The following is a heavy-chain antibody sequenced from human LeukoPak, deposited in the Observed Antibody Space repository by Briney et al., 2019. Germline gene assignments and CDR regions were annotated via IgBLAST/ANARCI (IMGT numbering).Heavy chain of an antibody. CDR3: ANLPGGWELPGIDAFDI. J-gene: IGHJ3*02. CDR2: ISTSGGST. D-gene: IGHD1-26*01. V-gene: IGHV3-23*01. Sequence: GGSLRLSCAASGFTFSSYALTWVRQAPGKGLEWVSGISTSGGSTYYADSLKGRFTISRDNSKNTLYLQMNSLRAEDTAVYYCANLPGGWELPGIDAFDIWGQGTMVTVSS. CDR1: GFTFSSYA.